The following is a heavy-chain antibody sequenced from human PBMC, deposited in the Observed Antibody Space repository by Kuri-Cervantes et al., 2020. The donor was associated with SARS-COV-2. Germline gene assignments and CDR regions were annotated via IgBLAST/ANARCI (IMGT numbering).Heavy chain of an antibody. CDR2: IKSKTDGGTT. D-gene: IGHD3-3*01. Sequence: GGSLRLSCAASGFTFDDYGMSWVRQAPGKGLEWVGRIKSKTDGGTTDYAAPVKGRFTISRDDSKNTLYLQMNSLKTEDTAVYYCTTEIRITIFGVVFYWGQGTLVTVSS. CDR1: GFTFDDYG. J-gene: IGHJ4*02. CDR3: TTEIRITIFGVVFY. V-gene: IGHV3-15*01.